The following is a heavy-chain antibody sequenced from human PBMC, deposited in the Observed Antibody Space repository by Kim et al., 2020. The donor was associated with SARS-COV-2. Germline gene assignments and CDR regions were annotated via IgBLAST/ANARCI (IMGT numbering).Heavy chain of an antibody. D-gene: IGHD5-12*01. J-gene: IGHJ6*02. CDR3: ARESGLEWLRLFNYYYGMDV. CDR2: IKQDGSEK. CDR1: GFTFSSYW. V-gene: IGHV3-7*03. Sequence: GGSLRLSCAASGFTFSSYWMSWVRQAPGKGLEWVANIKQDGSEKYYVDSVKGRFTISRDNAKNSLYLQMNSLRAEDTAVYYCARESGLEWLRLFNYYYGMDVWGQGTTVTVSS.